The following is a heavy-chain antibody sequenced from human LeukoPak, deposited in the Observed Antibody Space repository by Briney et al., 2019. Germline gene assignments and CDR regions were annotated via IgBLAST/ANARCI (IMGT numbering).Heavy chain of an antibody. CDR1: GYTFTGYY. CDR2: INPNSGGT. V-gene: IGHV1-2*02. Sequence: AASVKVSCKASGYTFTGYYMHWVRQAPGQGLEWMGWINPNSGGTNYAQKFQGRVTMTRDTSISTAYMELSRLRSDGTAVYYCARDPIVGADYFDYWGQGTLVTVSS. D-gene: IGHD1-26*01. CDR3: ARDPIVGADYFDY. J-gene: IGHJ4*02.